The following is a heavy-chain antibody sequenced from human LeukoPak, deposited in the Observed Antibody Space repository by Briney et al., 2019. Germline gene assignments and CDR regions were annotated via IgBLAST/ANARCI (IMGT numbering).Heavy chain of an antibody. CDR3: ARDLNTAMVIEY. D-gene: IGHD5-18*01. J-gene: IGHJ4*02. Sequence: GSLRLSCAASGFTFSNYWMHWVRQAPGKGLVWVSRINSDGSSTSYADAVKGRFTISRDNAKNTLYLQMNSLRGDDTAVYYCARDLNTAMVIEYWGQGTLVTVSS. CDR2: INSDGSST. V-gene: IGHV3-74*01. CDR1: GFTFSNYW.